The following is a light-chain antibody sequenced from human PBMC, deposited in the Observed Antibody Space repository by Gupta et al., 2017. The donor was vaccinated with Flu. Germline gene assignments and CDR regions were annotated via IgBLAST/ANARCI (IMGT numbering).Light chain of an antibody. V-gene: IGKV3D-20*01. CDR3: QQDGSPLT. CDR2: EAS. J-gene: IGKJ4*01. Sequence: PATRSLSPGERATLSCGASQSVTNNYLAWYQQKPGMAPRLLIYEASSRATGIPDSFSGSGSGTDFTLTISRLEPEEFAVYYWQQDGSPLTFGGGTTVEIK. CDR1: QSVTNNY.